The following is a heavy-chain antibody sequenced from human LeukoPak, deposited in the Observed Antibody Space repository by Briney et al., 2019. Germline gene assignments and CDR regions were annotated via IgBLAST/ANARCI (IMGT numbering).Heavy chain of an antibody. CDR1: GGSISSYY. V-gene: IGHV4-4*07. CDR3: ARSPVIVGATWVYYFDY. CDR2: IYTSGST. D-gene: IGHD1-26*01. J-gene: IGHJ4*02. Sequence: SETLSLTCTVSGGSISSYYWSWIRQPAGKGLEWIGRIYTSGSTNYNPSLKSRVTISVDTSKNQFSLKLSSVTAADTAVYYCARSPVIVGATWVYYFDYWGQGTQVTVSS.